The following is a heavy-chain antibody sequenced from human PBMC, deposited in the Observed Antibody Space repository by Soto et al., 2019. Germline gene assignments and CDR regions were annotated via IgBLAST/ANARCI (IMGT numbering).Heavy chain of an antibody. Sequence: GESLKISCQGSGYSFTSNWIGWVLQMPGKGLEWMGIINPADSDIKYSPSFQGQVTISADKSIGTACLQWSSLKASDTAMYYCARHQRDDASRKIDCWGQGTLVTVSS. CDR2: INPADSDI. CDR1: GYSFTSNW. V-gene: IGHV5-51*01. D-gene: IGHD3-16*01. CDR3: ARHQRDDASRKIDC. J-gene: IGHJ4*02.